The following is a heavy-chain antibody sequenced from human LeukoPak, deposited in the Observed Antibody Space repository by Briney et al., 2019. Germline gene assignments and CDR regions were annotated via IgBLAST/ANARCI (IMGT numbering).Heavy chain of an antibody. D-gene: IGHD3-22*01. CDR1: GFTFSDYW. CDR3: ARTDYYDKSIDY. J-gene: IGHJ4*02. V-gene: IGHV3-74*01. Sequence: PGGSLRLSCAASGFTFSDYWMHGVRQAPGKGLVGVSRVNRDGSSTSYADSVKGRFTISRDNAKNSLYLQMNSLRAEDTAVYYCARTDYYDKSIDYWGQGTLVTVSS. CDR2: VNRDGSST.